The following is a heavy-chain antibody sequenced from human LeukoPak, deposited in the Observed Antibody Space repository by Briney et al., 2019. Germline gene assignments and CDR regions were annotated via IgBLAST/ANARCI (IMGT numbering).Heavy chain of an antibody. J-gene: IGHJ4*02. CDR2: IYPGDSDT. V-gene: IGHV5-51*01. D-gene: IGHD5-24*01. CDR3: ARRRDGYNYVGTDY. Sequence: GESLKISCKGPGYNFTNYWIGWVRQMPGKGLEWMGIIYPGDSDTTYSPSFQGQVTISADKSISTAYLQWSSLKASDTAMYYCARRRDGYNYVGTDYWGQGTLVTVSS. CDR1: GYNFTNYW.